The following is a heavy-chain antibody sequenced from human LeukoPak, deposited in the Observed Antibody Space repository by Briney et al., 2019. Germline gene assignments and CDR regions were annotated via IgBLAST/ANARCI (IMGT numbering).Heavy chain of an antibody. D-gene: IGHD3-22*01. J-gene: IGHJ4*02. Sequence: GGSLRLSCAASGFTFSDYYMSWIRQAPGKGLEWVSYISSSGSIIYFADSVKGRFTISRDNAKNSLYLQMNSLRAEDTAVYYCARVRHYYDNSGYYYKGHAFDYWGQGTLVTVSS. CDR2: ISSSGSII. CDR1: GFTFSDYY. V-gene: IGHV3-11*01. CDR3: ARVRHYYDNSGYYYKGHAFDY.